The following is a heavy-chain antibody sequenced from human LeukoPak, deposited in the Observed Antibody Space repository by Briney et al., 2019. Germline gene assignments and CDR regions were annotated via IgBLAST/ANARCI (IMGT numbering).Heavy chain of an antibody. CDR2: VSGSGGST. CDR3: ARVVSGSYLDY. D-gene: IGHD1-26*01. Sequence: PGRSLRLSCAASGFTFSSYAMSWVRQAPGKGLEWVSAVSGSGGSTYYADSVKGRFTISRDNSKNTLYLQMNSLRAEDTAVYYCARVVSGSYLDYWGQGTLVTVSS. V-gene: IGHV3-23*01. CDR1: GFTFSSYA. J-gene: IGHJ4*02.